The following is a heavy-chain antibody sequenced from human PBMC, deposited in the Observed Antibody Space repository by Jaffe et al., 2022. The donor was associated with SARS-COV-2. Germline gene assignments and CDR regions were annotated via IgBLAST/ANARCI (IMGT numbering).Heavy chain of an antibody. J-gene: IGHJ6*02. V-gene: IGHV3-23*01. CDR3: AKCYREVAVTTPVDLSYYYGMDV. CDR2: ISGSGGST. CDR1: GFTFSSYA. D-gene: IGHD4-17*01. Sequence: EVQLLESGGGLVQPGGSLRLSCAASGFTFSSYAMSWVRQAPGKGLEWVSAISGSGGSTYYADSVKGRFTISRDNSKNTLYLQMNSLRAEDTAVYYCAKCYREVAVTTPVDLSYYYGMDVWGQGTTVTVSS.